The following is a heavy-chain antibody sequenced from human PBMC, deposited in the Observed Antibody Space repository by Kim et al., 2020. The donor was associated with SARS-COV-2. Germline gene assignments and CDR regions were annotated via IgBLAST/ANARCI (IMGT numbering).Heavy chain of an antibody. Sequence: SETLSLTCTVSGGSISSSSYYWGWIRQPPGKGLEWIGSIYYSGSTYYNPSLKSRVTISVDTSKNQFSLKLSSVTAADTAVYYCATLRMWCRSTMVRGVPPPQLFDPWGQGTLVTVSS. V-gene: IGHV4-39*01. CDR2: IYYSGST. D-gene: IGHD3-10*01. J-gene: IGHJ5*02. CDR3: ATLRMWCRSTMVRGVPPPQLFDP. CDR1: GGSISSSSYY.